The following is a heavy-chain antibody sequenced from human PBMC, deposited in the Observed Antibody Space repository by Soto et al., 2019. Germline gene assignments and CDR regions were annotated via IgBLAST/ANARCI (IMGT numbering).Heavy chain of an antibody. J-gene: IGHJ6*02. Sequence: GGSLRLSCAASGFTFSSYAMSWVRQAPGKGLEWVSAISGSGGSTYYADSVKGRFTISRDNSKNTLYLQMNSLRAEDTAVYYCAKDDITMVRATIPGLYYYGMDVWGQGTTVTVSS. V-gene: IGHV3-23*01. D-gene: IGHD3-10*01. CDR2: ISGSGGST. CDR3: AKDDITMVRATIPGLYYYGMDV. CDR1: GFTFSSYA.